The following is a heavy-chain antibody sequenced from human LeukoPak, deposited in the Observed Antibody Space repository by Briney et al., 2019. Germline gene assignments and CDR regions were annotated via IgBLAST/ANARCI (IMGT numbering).Heavy chain of an antibody. CDR1: GFTFSSYS. CDR3: ASPNEDAYCGGDCYWSFQH. CDR2: ISSSSYI. J-gene: IGHJ1*01. Sequence: GRSLRLSCAASGFTFSSYSMNWVRQAPGKGLEWVSSISSSSYIYYADSVKGRFTISRDNAKNSLYLQMNSLRAEDTAVYYCASPNEDAYCGGDCYWSFQHWGQGTLVTVSS. V-gene: IGHV3-21*01. D-gene: IGHD2-21*01.